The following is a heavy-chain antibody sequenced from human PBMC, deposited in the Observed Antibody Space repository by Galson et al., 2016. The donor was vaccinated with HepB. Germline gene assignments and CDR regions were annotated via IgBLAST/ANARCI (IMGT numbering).Heavy chain of an antibody. Sequence: SLRLSYAASEFIFNRPWMGWFPQAPGKGLEWVAIIKQDGSEKYYVDSVKGRFTISRDNAKKSLYLQMNSLRTEDTAVYYCARVGIGSSWYFDYWGQGTLVTVSS. CDR1: EFIFNRPW. CDR2: IKQDGSEK. CDR3: ARVGIGSSWYFDY. D-gene: IGHD6-13*01. J-gene: IGHJ4*02. V-gene: IGHV3-7*01.